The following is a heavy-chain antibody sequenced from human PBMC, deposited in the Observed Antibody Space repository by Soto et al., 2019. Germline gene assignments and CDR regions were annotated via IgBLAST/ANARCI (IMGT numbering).Heavy chain of an antibody. CDR3: AKDLGGSYYVHGMDV. CDR2: ISAYNGNT. Sequence: QVQLVQSGAEVKKPGASVKVSCKASGYTFTSYGISWVRQAPGQGLEWMGWISAYNGNTNYAQKLQGRVTMTTDTPTRTANMELRSLRSDDTAVYYCAKDLGGSYYVHGMDVWGQGPTVTVSS. D-gene: IGHD1-26*01. CDR1: GYTFTSYG. J-gene: IGHJ6*02. V-gene: IGHV1-18*01.